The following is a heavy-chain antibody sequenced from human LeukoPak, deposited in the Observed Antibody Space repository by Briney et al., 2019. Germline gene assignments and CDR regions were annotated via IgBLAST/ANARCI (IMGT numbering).Heavy chain of an antibody. J-gene: IGHJ3*02. Sequence: GGSLRLSCAASGFTFSSYAMTRVRQAPGKGLEWVSSISSSSSYIYYADSVKGRFTISRDNAKNSLYLQMNSLRAEDTAVYYCARDMVQIFSAFDIWGQGTMVTVSS. V-gene: IGHV3-21*01. CDR2: ISSSSSYI. CDR1: GFTFSSYA. CDR3: ARDMVQIFSAFDI. D-gene: IGHD3-9*01.